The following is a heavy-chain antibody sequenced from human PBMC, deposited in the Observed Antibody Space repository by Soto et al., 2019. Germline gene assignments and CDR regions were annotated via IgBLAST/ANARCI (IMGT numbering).Heavy chain of an antibody. CDR3: VRNSSNTVAARATFEP. J-gene: IGHJ5*02. Sequence: GESLKISCQDSVYGFTTKCISWLRQMPVKGLEWVGRVDPSDSYTDYSPSFRGHVIISVDRSVSTAYLEWSSLKASDSAIYYCVRNSSNTVAARATFEPWGQGTMVTVSS. CDR2: VDPSDSYT. D-gene: IGHD6-6*01. V-gene: IGHV5-10-1*01. CDR1: VYGFTTKC.